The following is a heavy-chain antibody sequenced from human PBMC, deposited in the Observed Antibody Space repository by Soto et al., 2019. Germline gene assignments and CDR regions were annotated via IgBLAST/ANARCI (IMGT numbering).Heavy chain of an antibody. CDR1: GGSISSGGYY. J-gene: IGHJ6*02. Sequence: TLSLTCTVSGGSISSGGYYWNWIRQHPGKGLEYIGYIYYSGSTYYNPSLKSRVSISVDTSKSQFSLRLTSVTAADTAVYFCARHVFITVVRGTTVTFEYYNGMDVWGPGTTVTVSS. V-gene: IGHV4-31*03. D-gene: IGHD3-10*01. CDR3: ARHVFITVVRGTTVTFEYYNGMDV. CDR2: IYYSGST.